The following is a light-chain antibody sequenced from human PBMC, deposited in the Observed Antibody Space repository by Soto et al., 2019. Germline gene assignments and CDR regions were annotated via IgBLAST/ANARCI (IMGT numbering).Light chain of an antibody. CDR3: HQYYNWPPTWT. CDR2: DSS. J-gene: IGKJ1*01. Sequence: EIVTTQSPATLSVSPGERATLSCRASQSVSSSYLAWYQQKTGQAPRLLIYDSSSRATGVPARFSGSGSGTEFSLAISSLHSEDFAVYYCHQYYNWPPTWTFGQGTKVDIK. CDR1: QSVSSSY. V-gene: IGKV3-15*01.